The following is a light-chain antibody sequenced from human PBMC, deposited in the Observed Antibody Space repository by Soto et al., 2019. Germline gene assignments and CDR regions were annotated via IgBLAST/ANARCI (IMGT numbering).Light chain of an antibody. Sequence: QSVLAQPPSASGTPGQRVTISCSGSSSNIGSNTVNWYRQFPGTAPKHLIYSNTQRPAGVPDRFSGSRSGTSASLAISGLQSEDEAEYYSAAWDDSLNALVFGTGTKLTVL. V-gene: IGLV1-44*01. CDR2: SNT. CDR3: AAWDDSLNALV. CDR1: SSNIGSNT. J-gene: IGLJ1*01.